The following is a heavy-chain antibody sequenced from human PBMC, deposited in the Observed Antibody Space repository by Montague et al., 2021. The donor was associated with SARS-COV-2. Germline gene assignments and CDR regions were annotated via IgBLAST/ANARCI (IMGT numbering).Heavy chain of an antibody. CDR2: TKSSGST. CDR1: GASINGHH. J-gene: IGHJ4*02. Sequence: SETLSLTCTVSGASINGHHWSWIRQPPGKDLEWIGYTKSSGSTNYKPSLKSRVTISVDTSKKQVSLKMISVTAADTAVYYCARDLGDRDGGFDYWGQGTLVTVSS. D-gene: IGHD3-16*01. CDR3: ARDLGDRDGGFDY. V-gene: IGHV4-59*11.